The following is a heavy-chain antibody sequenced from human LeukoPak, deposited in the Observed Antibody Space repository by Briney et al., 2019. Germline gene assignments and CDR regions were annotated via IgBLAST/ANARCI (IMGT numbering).Heavy chain of an antibody. CDR2: IYYSGST. D-gene: IGHD1-1*01. Sequence: SETLSLTCTVSGYSISSGYYWGWIRQPPGKGLEWIGSIYYSGSTYYNPSLKSRVTISVDTSKNQFSLKLSSVTAADTAVYYCARQLGGDYYYYYMDVWGKGTTVTVSS. CDR3: ARQLGGDYYYYYMDV. J-gene: IGHJ6*03. CDR1: GYSISSGYY. V-gene: IGHV4-38-2*02.